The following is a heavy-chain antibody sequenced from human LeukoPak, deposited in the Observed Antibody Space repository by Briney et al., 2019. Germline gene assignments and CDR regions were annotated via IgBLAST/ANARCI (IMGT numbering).Heavy chain of an antibody. CDR3: ARLYSSGYHYDY. Sequence: GGSLRLSCAASGFTFSSYSMNWVRQAPGKGLEWVSSISSSSSYIYYADSVKGRFTISRDNAKNSLYLQMNSLRAEDTAVYYCARLYSSGYHYDYWGQGTLVTVSS. CDR2: ISSSSSYI. J-gene: IGHJ4*02. CDR1: GFTFSSYS. D-gene: IGHD3-22*01. V-gene: IGHV3-21*01.